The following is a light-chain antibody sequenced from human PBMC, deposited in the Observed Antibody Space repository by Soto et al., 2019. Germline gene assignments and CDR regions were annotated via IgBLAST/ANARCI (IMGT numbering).Light chain of an antibody. J-gene: IGKJ1*01. V-gene: IGKV3-11*01. CDR1: QSVSSY. CDR3: QQRSNWPPPT. CDR2: DAS. Sequence: EIVWTQSPATLSLSPGERATLSCRASQSVSSYLAWYQQKPCQAPRLLIYDASNRATGIPARFSGSGSGTDFTLTISSLEPEDFAVYYCQQRSNWPPPTFGQGTKVDIK.